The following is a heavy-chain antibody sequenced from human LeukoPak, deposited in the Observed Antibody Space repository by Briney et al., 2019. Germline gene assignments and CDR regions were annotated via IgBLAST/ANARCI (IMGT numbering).Heavy chain of an antibody. V-gene: IGHV3-21*01. J-gene: IGHJ4*02. Sequence: TGGSLRLSCAASGFTFSSYSMNWVRQAPGKGLEWVSSISSSSSYIYYADSVKGRFTISRDNAKNSLYLQMNSLRAEDTAVYYCARDPFSSSSSVDYWGQGTLVTVSS. CDR3: ARDPFSSSSSVDY. CDR2: ISSSSSYI. D-gene: IGHD6-13*01. CDR1: GFTFSSYS.